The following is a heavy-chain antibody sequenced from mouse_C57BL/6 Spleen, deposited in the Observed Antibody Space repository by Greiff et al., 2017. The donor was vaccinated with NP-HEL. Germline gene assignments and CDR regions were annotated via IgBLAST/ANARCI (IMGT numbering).Heavy chain of an antibody. J-gene: IGHJ3*01. CDR3: ARHYYGIAY. D-gene: IGHD1-1*01. Sequence: EVKVEESGPGLVKPSQSLSLTCSVTGYSITSGYYWNWIRQFPGNKLEWMGYISYDGSNNYNPSLKNRISITRDTSKNQFFLKLNSVTTEDTATYYCARHYYGIAYWGQGTLVTVSA. CDR2: ISYDGSN. CDR1: GYSITSGYY. V-gene: IGHV3-6*01.